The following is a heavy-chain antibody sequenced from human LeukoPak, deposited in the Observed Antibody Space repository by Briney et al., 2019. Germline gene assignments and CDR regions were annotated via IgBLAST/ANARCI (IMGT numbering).Heavy chain of an antibody. CDR1: GGSFSGYY. V-gene: IGHV4-34*01. CDR2: INHSGST. J-gene: IGHJ4*02. Sequence: SETLSLTCAVYGGSFSGYYWSWIRQPPGKGLEWIGEINHSGSTNYNPSLKSRVTISVDTSKNQFSLKLSSVTAADTAVYYCARTRLRSSGCWEYRGQGTLVTVSS. CDR3: ARTRLRSSGCWEY. D-gene: IGHD6-19*01.